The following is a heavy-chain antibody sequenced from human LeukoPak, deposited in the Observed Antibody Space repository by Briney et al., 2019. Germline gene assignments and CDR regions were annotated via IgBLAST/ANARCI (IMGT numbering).Heavy chain of an antibody. J-gene: IGHJ4*02. V-gene: IGHV3-23*01. Sequence: PGGSLRLSCAASGFTFSSYAMSWVRQAPGKGLEWVSGISSSGDSTYYADSVKGRFTISRDNSKNTLYLQMDSLRAADTAVYYCAKVSGYSSGWYPDYWGQGTLVTVSS. CDR1: GFTFSSYA. CDR3: AKVSGYSSGWYPDY. D-gene: IGHD6-19*01. CDR2: ISSSGDST.